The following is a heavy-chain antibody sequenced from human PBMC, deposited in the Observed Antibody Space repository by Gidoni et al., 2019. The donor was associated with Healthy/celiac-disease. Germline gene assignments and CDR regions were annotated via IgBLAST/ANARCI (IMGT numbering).Heavy chain of an antibody. CDR2: IYYSGST. CDR3: ARDFGGYSYGAIDY. CDR1: GGSISSSSYY. Sequence: QLQLQESGPGLVKPSETLSLTCTVSGGSISSSSYYWGWIRQPPGKGLEWIGSIYYSGSTYYNPSLKSRVTISVETSKNQFSLKLSSVTAADTAVYYCARDFGGYSYGAIDYWGQGTLVTVAS. D-gene: IGHD5-18*01. J-gene: IGHJ4*02. V-gene: IGHV4-39*07.